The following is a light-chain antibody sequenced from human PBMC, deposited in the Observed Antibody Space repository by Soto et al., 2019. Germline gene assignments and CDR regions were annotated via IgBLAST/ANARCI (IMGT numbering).Light chain of an antibody. CDR1: QGISNS. Sequence: DIQLTQSPSSLSASVGDRVTISCRASQGISNSVAWYQQKPGKVPKLLIYAASTLQSGVPSRFSGGGSGTEFTLTISSLRPEDFATHYCQKYNSAPTFGQGKRLEIK. CDR2: AAS. J-gene: IGKJ5*01. V-gene: IGKV1-27*01. CDR3: QKYNSAPT.